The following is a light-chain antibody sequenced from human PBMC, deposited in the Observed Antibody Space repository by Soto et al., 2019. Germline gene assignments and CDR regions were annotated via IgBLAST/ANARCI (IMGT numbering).Light chain of an antibody. V-gene: IGKV1-13*02. CDR3: QQYNSYPWT. CDR2: DVS. Sequence: AIQLTQSPSSLSASVGDRVTMTCRASQGISSYLAWYQQKPGKAPKLLIYDVSSLESGVPSRFSGSGSGTEFTLAISSLQPDDFATYYCQQYNSYPWTFGQGTKVDIK. CDR1: QGISSY. J-gene: IGKJ1*01.